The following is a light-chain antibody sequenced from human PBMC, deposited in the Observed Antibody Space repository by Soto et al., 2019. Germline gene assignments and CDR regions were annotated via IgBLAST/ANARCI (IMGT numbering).Light chain of an antibody. CDR2: KVS. J-gene: IGKJ2*01. Sequence: DVVMTQSPLSLPVTLGQPASISCRSSQSLVYSDGNTYLNWFQQRPGQSPRRLIYKVSNRDSGVPDRFSGSVSGTDFTLKISRVEAEDVGVYYCMQGTHLPYTFGQGTKLEIK. V-gene: IGKV2-30*01. CDR3: MQGTHLPYT. CDR1: QSLVYSDGNTY.